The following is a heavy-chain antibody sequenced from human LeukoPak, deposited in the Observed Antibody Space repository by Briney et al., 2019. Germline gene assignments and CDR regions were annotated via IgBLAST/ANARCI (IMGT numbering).Heavy chain of an antibody. V-gene: IGHV3-48*01. J-gene: IGHJ4*02. CDR1: GFTVSTNY. CDR2: ISSSSSTI. D-gene: IGHD6-13*01. CDR3: AKAQKDYSSPPDY. Sequence: GGSLRLSCAASGFTVSTNYMTWVRQAPGKGLEWVSYISSSSSTIYYADSVKGRFTISRDNAKNSLYLQMNSLRAEDTAVYYCAKAQKDYSSPPDYWGQGTLVTVSS.